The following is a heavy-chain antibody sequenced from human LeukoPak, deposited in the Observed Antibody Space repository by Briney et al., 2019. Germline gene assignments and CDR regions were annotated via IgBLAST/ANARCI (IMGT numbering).Heavy chain of an antibody. CDR2: ISGSGGST. D-gene: IGHD4-17*01. V-gene: IGHV3-23*01. Sequence: PGGSLRLSCVVSGFTFSSHWMSWVRQAPGKGLEWVSAISGSGGSTYYADSVKGRFTISRDNSKNTLYLQMNSLRAEDTAVYYCAKDRRDYDAWGQGTLVTVSS. J-gene: IGHJ5*02. CDR3: AKDRRDYDA. CDR1: GFTFSSHW.